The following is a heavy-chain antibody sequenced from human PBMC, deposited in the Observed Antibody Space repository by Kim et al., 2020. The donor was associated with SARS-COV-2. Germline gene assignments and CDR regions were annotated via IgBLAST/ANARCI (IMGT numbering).Heavy chain of an antibody. Sequence: GGSLRLSCAASGFTFSNYGFNWIRQAPGRGLEWVSGITAAGTGRFYPESVKGRFTISRDNSRSTLYLQMNSLRAEDTALYYCAKVKSGTGNYGDWDFDL. CDR2: ITAAGTGR. V-gene: IGHV3-23*01. J-gene: IGHJ2*01. CDR1: GFTFSNYG. CDR3: AKVKSGTGNYGDWDFDL. D-gene: IGHD3-10*01.